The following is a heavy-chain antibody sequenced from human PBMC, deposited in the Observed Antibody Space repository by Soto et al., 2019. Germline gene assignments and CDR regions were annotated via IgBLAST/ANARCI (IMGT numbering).Heavy chain of an antibody. Sequence: SETLSLTCTVSGGSVSSGIYYWSWIRQPPGKGLEWIGYIYYSGSTNYNPSLKSRLTISVDTSKNQFSLKLSSVTAADTAVDYWARASFFGGAEGFGWFAPGGQETLVTVSS. V-gene: IGHV4-61*01. CDR2: IYYSGST. CDR1: GGSVSSGIYY. D-gene: IGHD3-3*01. CDR3: ARASFFGGAEGFGWFAP. J-gene: IGHJ5*02.